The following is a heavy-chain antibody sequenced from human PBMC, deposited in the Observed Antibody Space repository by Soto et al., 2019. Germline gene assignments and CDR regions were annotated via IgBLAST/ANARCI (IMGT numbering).Heavy chain of an antibody. CDR2: IIPIFGTA. D-gene: IGHD3-9*01. CDR3: AATILTGYYMGY. J-gene: IGHJ4*02. V-gene: IGHV1-69*12. Sequence: QVQLVQSGAEVKKPGSSVKVSCKASGGTFSSYAISWVRQAPGQGLEWMGGIIPIFGTANYAQKFQGRVTIXAXXSTSTAYMELSSLRSEDTAGYYCAATILTGYYMGYWGQGTLVTVSS. CDR1: GGTFSSYA.